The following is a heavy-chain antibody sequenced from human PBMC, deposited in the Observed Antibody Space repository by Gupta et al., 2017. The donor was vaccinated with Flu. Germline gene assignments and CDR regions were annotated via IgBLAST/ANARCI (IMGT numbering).Heavy chain of an antibody. D-gene: IGHD2-21*01. J-gene: IGHJ4*02. V-gene: IGHV3-48*02. CDR3: ARDLDWAFIF. CDR1: GFSLSGSH. Sequence: EVHLVESVGGLVQPGGSLRLTCVIAGFSLSGSHMNWIRQVPGKGPEWISYIGSGGNTDYADSVRGRFTISRDNARDSVFLQMNSLRDEDTALYYCARDLDWAFIFWGQGVLVTVSS. CDR2: IGSGGNT.